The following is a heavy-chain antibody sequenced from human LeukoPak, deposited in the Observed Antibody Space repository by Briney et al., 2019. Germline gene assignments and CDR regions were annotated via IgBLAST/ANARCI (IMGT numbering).Heavy chain of an antibody. Sequence: ASVKVSCKVSGYTLTELSMHWVRQAPGKGLEWMGGFDPEDGETIYAQKFQGRVTMTEDTSTDTAYMELSSLRSEDTAVYYCATVEITMVRGVIPGGVWGQGTTVTVSS. CDR3: ATVEITMVRGVIPGGV. J-gene: IGHJ6*02. CDR1: GYTLTELS. V-gene: IGHV1-24*01. D-gene: IGHD3-10*01. CDR2: FDPEDGET.